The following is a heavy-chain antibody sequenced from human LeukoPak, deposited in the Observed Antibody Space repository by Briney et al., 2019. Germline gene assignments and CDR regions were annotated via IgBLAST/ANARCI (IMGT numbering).Heavy chain of an antibody. D-gene: IGHD3-10*01. CDR3: ARDSVGVRGVITYYFDY. Sequence: GGSLRLSCAASGFTVSSNYMNWVRQAPGKGLEWVSYISSSGSTIYYADSVKGRFTISRDNAKNTLYLQMNSLRAEDTAVYYCARDSVGVRGVITYYFDYWGQGTLVTVSS. J-gene: IGHJ4*02. CDR1: GFTVSSNY. V-gene: IGHV3-48*04. CDR2: ISSSGSTI.